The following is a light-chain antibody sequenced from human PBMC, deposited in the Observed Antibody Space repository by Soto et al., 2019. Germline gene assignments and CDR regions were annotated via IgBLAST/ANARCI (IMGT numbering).Light chain of an antibody. V-gene: IGKV4-1*01. CDR2: WAY. CDR1: QSVLYSSNHKNY. J-gene: IGKJ1*01. Sequence: DIVITQSPDSLAGSLGERATINCKSSQSVLYSSNHKNYLAWYQQKPGQPHKLLIYWAYTRESGVHDRFSGSGSGTDFTLTISSLQAEDVAVYYCKQYYSTPQTFGQGTKVDI. CDR3: KQYYSTPQT.